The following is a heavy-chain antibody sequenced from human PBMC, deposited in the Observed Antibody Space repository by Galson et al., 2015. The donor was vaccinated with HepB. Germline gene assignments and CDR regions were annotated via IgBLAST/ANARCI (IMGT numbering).Heavy chain of an antibody. D-gene: IGHD3-3*01. J-gene: IGHJ4*02. CDR1: GFTFSSYG. CDR2: ISYDGSNK. V-gene: IGHV3-30*18. Sequence: SLRLSCAASGFTFSSYGMHWVRQAPGKGLEWVAVISYDGSNKYYADSVKGRFTISRDNSKNTLYLQMNSLRAEDTAVYYCAKGPRTIFGVVPPFDYWGQGTLVTVSS. CDR3: AKGPRTIFGVVPPFDY.